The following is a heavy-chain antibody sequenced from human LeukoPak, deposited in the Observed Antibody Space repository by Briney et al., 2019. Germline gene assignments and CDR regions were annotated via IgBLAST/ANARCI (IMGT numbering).Heavy chain of an antibody. Sequence: GGSLRLSCAASGFTFSSYAMSWVRQAPGKGLEWVSAISGSGGSTYYADSVKGRFTISRDNSKNTLYLQMNSLRADDTAVYYCAKAVIPSSSWWAFDYWGQGTLVTVSS. J-gene: IGHJ4*02. CDR1: GFTFSSYA. D-gene: IGHD6-13*01. CDR3: AKAVIPSSSWWAFDY. V-gene: IGHV3-23*01. CDR2: ISGSGGST.